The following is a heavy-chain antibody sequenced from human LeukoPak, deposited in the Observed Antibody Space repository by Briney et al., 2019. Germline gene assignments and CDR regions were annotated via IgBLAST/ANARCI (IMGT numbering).Heavy chain of an antibody. V-gene: IGHV1-69*06. D-gene: IGHD3-22*01. Sequence: SVKVSCKASGGTFSSYAISWVRQAPGQGLEWKGGIIPIFGTANYAQKFQGRVTMTEDTSTDTAYMELSSLRSEDTAVYYCATAPYYDSSGVWGQGTLVTVSS. CDR1: GGTFSSYA. CDR2: IIPIFGTA. J-gene: IGHJ4*02. CDR3: ATAPYYDSSGV.